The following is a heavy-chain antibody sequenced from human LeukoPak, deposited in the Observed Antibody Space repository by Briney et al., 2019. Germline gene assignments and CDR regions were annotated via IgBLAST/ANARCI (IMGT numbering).Heavy chain of an antibody. V-gene: IGHV4-34*01. J-gene: IGHJ4*02. CDR1: GGSFSGYY. D-gene: IGHD3-22*01. CDR2: INHSGST. Sequence: PSETLSLTCAVYGGSFSGYYWSWIRQPPGKGLEWIGQINHSGSTNYNPSLKSRVTISVDTSKNQFSLKLSSVTAADTAVYYCARGPHTGVNYYDSSGYYYWGQGTLVTVSS. CDR3: ARGPHTGVNYYDSSGYYY.